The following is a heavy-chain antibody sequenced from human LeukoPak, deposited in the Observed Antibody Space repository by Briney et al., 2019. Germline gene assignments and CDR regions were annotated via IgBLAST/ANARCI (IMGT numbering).Heavy chain of an antibody. J-gene: IGHJ5*02. CDR3: ARGKSCRRNWFDP. CDR1: VFTFSSYS. CDR2: ITSRSSKI. V-gene: IGHV3-21*01. D-gene: IGHD3-10*01. Sequence: PGGSLRLSCAASVFTFSSYSMNWVRQAPGKELECVSSITSRSSKIYQAVSVKSRFTISRDDDKSALYLQMNSLKSEDTAVYYCARGKSCRRNWFDPWGQGTLVTVSS.